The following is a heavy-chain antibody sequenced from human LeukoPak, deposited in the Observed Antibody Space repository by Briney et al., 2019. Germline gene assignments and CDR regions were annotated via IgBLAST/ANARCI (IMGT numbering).Heavy chain of an antibody. CDR2: ISYDGSNK. V-gene: IGHV3-30-3*01. CDR3: ARTGWAFGVVTTDAFGI. Sequence: GGSLRLSCAASGFTFSSYAMHWVRQAPGNGLEWVAVISYDGSNKYYADSVKGRFTISRDNSKNTLYLQMNSLRAEDTAVYYCARTGWAFGVVTTDAFGIWGQGTMVTVSS. CDR1: GFTFSSYA. D-gene: IGHD3-3*01. J-gene: IGHJ3*02.